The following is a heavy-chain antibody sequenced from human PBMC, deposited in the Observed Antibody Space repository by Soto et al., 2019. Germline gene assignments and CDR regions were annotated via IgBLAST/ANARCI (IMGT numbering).Heavy chain of an antibody. J-gene: IGHJ5*02. CDR3: ARLPDR. CDR2: IYHSGST. V-gene: IGHV4-59*12. CDR1: GGSISSYY. Sequence: SETLSLTCTVSGGSISSYYWSWIRQPPGKELGWIGYIYHSGSTYYNPPLKSRVTISVDRSKNQFSLKLSSVSDADTAVYYCARLPDRWGQGTLVTVSS. D-gene: IGHD2-2*01.